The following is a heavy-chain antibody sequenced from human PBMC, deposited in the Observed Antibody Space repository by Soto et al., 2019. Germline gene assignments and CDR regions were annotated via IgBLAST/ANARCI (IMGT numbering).Heavy chain of an antibody. CDR1: GGTFSSYA. CDR2: IIPIFGTA. CDR3: ATSRGAVIAATPGY. J-gene: IGHJ4*02. D-gene: IGHD2-15*01. V-gene: IGHV1-69*01. Sequence: QVQLVQAGAEVKKPGSSVKVSCKASGGTFSSYAISWVRQAPGQGLEWMGGIIPIFGTANYAQIFQGRITITADESTGIAYMELSSLRSEDTAVYYCATSRGAVIAATPGYWGQGTLVTVSS.